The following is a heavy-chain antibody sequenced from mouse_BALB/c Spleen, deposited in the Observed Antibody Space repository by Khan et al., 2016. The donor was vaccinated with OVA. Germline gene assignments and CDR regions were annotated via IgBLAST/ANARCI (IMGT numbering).Heavy chain of an antibody. V-gene: IGHV1-80*01. CDR1: GYGFSNYL. D-gene: IGHD2-14*01. Sequence: QVQLKESGAELVRPGSSVKISCKASGYGFSNYLMNWVKQGPGQGLEWIGQIYPGDGNTNYNGKFKDKATLTVDKSSSTAYMQLSSLTSEVSAVYFCARSGYDYFAYWGQGTLVTVSA. CDR2: IYPGDGNT. J-gene: IGHJ3*01. CDR3: ARSGYDYFAY.